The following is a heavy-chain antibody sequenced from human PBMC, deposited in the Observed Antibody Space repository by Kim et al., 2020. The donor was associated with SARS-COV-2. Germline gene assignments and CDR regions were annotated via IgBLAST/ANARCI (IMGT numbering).Heavy chain of an antibody. CDR1: GFTFSSYA. Sequence: GGSLRLSCAASGFTFSSYAMHWVRQAPGKGLEWVAVISYDGSNKYYADSVKGRFTISRDNSKNTLYLQMNSLRAEDTAVYYCARDRWGLRYSSSWFYYYYGMDVWGQGTTVTVSS. J-gene: IGHJ6*02. D-gene: IGHD6-13*01. V-gene: IGHV3-30*04. CDR2: ISYDGSNK. CDR3: ARDRWGLRYSSSWFYYYYGMDV.